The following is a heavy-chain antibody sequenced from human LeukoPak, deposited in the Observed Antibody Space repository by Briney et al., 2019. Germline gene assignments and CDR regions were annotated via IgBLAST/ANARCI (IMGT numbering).Heavy chain of an antibody. J-gene: IGHJ4*02. CDR1: GYSISSSNW. V-gene: IGHV4-28*01. CDR3: ARSFGYSYGYFDY. D-gene: IGHD5-18*01. CDR2: IYYSGST. Sequence: SETLSLTCAVSGYSISSSNWWGWIRQPPGKGLEWIGYIYYSGSTNYNPSLKSRVTMSVDTSKNQFSLKLSSVTAVDTAVYYCARSFGYSYGYFDYWGQGTLVTVSS.